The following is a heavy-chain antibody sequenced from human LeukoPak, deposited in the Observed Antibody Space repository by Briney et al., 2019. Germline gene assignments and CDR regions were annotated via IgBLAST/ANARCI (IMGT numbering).Heavy chain of an antibody. V-gene: IGHV4-59*01. CDR2: IYYSGST. D-gene: IGHD2/OR15-2a*01. CDR1: GGSISSYY. Sequence: PSETLSLTCTVSGGSISSYYWSWLRQPPGKGLEWIGYIYYSGSTKYNPSLKSRVTMSVDTSKNQLSLKLRSVTAADTAVYYCARNTFYGFFDLWGRGTLVTVSS. CDR3: ARNTFYGFFDL. J-gene: IGHJ2*01.